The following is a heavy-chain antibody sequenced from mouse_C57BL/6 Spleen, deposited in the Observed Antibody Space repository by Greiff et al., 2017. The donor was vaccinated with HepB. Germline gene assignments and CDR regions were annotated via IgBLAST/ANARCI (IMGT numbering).Heavy chain of an antibody. J-gene: IGHJ2*01. CDR1: GFTFSSYA. CDR2: ISDGGSYT. Sequence: EVQGVESGGGLVKPGGSLKLSCAASGFTFSSYAMSWVRQTPEKRLEWVATISDGGSYTYYPDNVKGRFTISRDNAKNNLYLQMSHLKSEDTAMYYCTREDLHYGSSRPFDYWGQGTTLTVSS. D-gene: IGHD1-1*01. CDR3: TREDLHYGSSRPFDY. V-gene: IGHV5-4*01.